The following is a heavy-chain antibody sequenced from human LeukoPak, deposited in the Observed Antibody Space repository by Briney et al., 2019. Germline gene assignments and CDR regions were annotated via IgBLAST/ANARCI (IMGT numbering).Heavy chain of an antibody. D-gene: IGHD2-8*01. CDR1: GGTFSSYA. CDR2: IIPIFGTA. CDR3: VRDQNCTNGVCYSWFDP. J-gene: IGHJ5*02. Sequence: SVKVSCKASGGTFSSYAISWVRQAPGQGLEWMGGIIPIFGTANYAQKFQGRVTITTDESTSTAYMELSSLRSEDTAVYYCVRDQNCTNGVCYSWFDPWGQGTLVTVSS. V-gene: IGHV1-69*05.